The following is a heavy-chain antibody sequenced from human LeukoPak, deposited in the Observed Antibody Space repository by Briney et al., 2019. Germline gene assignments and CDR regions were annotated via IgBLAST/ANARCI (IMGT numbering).Heavy chain of an antibody. D-gene: IGHD2-15*01. CDR1: GYSISRAFH. Sequence: SETLSLTCAVSGYSISRAFHWGWIRQSPGKGLECLGTIFHTGTTYYNPSLKSRLTISLDISKNHFSLNLSFLTAADTAVYYCARAGPFCSGGSCYFDSWGQGTLVTVSS. CDR2: IFHTGTT. CDR3: ARAGPFCSGGSCYFDS. J-gene: IGHJ4*02. V-gene: IGHV4-38-2*01.